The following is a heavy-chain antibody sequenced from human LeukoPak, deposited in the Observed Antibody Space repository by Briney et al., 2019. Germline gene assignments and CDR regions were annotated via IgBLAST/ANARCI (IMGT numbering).Heavy chain of an antibody. CDR2: ISWNSGSI. D-gene: IGHD2-2*01. Sequence: PGGSLRLSCAASGFTFDDYAMHWVRHAPGKGLEWVSGISWNSGSIGYADSVKGRFTISRDNAKNSLYLQMNSLRAEDTALYYCAKGTTGCSSTSCSSIDYWDQGTLVTVSS. J-gene: IGHJ4*02. CDR3: AKGTTGCSSTSCSSIDY. V-gene: IGHV3-9*01. CDR1: GFTFDDYA.